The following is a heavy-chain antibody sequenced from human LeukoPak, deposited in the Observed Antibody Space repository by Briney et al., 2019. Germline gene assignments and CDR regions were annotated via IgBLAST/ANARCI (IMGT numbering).Heavy chain of an antibody. D-gene: IGHD5-18*01. J-gene: IGHJ6*02. CDR1: GFTVSSNY. CDR3: ARDHLGIQLWFSGMDV. Sequence: PGGSLRLSCAASGFTVSSNYMSWVRQAPGKGLEWVSVIYSGGSTYYADSVKGRFTISRHNSKNTLYLQMNSLRAEDTAVYYCARDHLGIQLWFSGMDVWGQGTTVTVSS. CDR2: IYSGGST. V-gene: IGHV3-53*04.